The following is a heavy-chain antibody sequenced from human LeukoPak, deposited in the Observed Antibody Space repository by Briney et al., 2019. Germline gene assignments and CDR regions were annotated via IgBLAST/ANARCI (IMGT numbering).Heavy chain of an antibody. V-gene: IGHV4-4*07. D-gene: IGHD1-26*01. CDR3: AREIQSRRRPMVGSAFDI. J-gene: IGHJ3*02. CDR1: GGSISTYY. CDR2: IYTSGST. Sequence: SDTLSLTCTVSGGSISTYYCSCIRQPAGKGLEWIGRIYTSGSTNYNPSLKSRVTMSVDTSKNQFSLKLSSVTAADTAVYYCAREIQSRRRPMVGSAFDIWGQGTMVTVSS.